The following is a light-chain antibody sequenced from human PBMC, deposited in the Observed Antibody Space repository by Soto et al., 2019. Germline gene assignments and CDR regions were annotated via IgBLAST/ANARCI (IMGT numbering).Light chain of an antibody. CDR1: QGISNY. CDR3: QQLTSCPIT. CDR2: TAS. V-gene: IGKV1-9*01. Sequence: DIQLSQSPSFLSASVGDRVTITCRASQGISNYLAWYQRKPGKAPKLLISTASILQSGVPSRFSGSGSGTEFTLIISSLQPEDFATYYCQQLTSCPITFGQGTRLEIK. J-gene: IGKJ5*01.